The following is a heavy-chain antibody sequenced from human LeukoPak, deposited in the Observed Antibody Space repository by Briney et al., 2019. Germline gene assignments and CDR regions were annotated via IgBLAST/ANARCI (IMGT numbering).Heavy chain of an antibody. CDR2: ISSSSSYI. J-gene: IGHJ4*02. V-gene: IGHV3-21*01. CDR1: GFTFSSYS. Sequence: GGSLRLSCAASGFTFSSYSMNWVRQAPGKGLEWVSSISSSSSYIYYADSVKGRFTISRDNAKNSLYLQMNSLRAEDTAVYYCARAGYSSGWYRTKYDYWGQGTLVTVSS. CDR3: ARAGYSSGWYRTKYDY. D-gene: IGHD6-19*01.